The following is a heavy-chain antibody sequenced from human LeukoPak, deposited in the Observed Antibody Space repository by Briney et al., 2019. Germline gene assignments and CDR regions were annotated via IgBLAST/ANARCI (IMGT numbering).Heavy chain of an antibody. CDR3: ARPHDYGDLLDAFDI. D-gene: IGHD4-17*01. CDR2: IYPGDSDT. CDR1: GYSFTSYW. V-gene: IGHV5-51*01. J-gene: IGHJ3*02. Sequence: PGESLKISCKGSGYSFTSYWIGWVRQMPGKGPEWMGIIYPGDSDTRYSPSFQGQVTISADKSISTAYLQWSSLKASDTAMYYCARPHDYGDLLDAFDIWGQGTMVTVSS.